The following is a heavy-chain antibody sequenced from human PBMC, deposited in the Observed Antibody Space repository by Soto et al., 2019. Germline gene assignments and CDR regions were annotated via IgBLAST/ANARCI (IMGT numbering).Heavy chain of an antibody. D-gene: IGHD6-19*01. CDR2: ISSSSSYI. CDR3: ARDLVAIDSSGWRHAFDI. V-gene: IGHV3-21*01. J-gene: IGHJ3*02. CDR1: GFTFSSYS. Sequence: SGGSLRLSCAASGFTFSSYSMNWVRQAPGKGLEWVSSISSSSSYIYYADSVKGRFTISRDNAKNSLYLQMNSLRAEDTAVYYCARDLVAIDSSGWRHAFDIWGQGTMVTVSS.